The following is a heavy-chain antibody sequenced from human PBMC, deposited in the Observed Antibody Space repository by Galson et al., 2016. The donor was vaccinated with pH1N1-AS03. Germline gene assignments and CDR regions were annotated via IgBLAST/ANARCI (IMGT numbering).Heavy chain of an antibody. J-gene: IGHJ2*01. V-gene: IGHV4-59*08. D-gene: IGHD4-17*01. CDR1: GGSIRNYY. CDR2: IFHSGTT. CDR3: ARHDPPGDYGGTHWYVDL. Sequence: LSLTCRVSGGSIRNYYWSWIRQPPGKGLEWIGHIFHSGTTISDPSLKSRVTILVDTSKNHFSLKLSSVTASDTAVYSCARHDPPGDYGGTHWYVDLWGRGTLVTVSS.